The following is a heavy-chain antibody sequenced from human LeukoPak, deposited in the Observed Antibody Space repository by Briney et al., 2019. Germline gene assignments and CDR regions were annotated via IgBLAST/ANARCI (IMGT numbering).Heavy chain of an antibody. CDR3: ARGMGGPDY. CDR2: ISYSGST. J-gene: IGHJ4*02. Sequence: SQTLSLTCTVSGGSVSSGAYYWNWIRQPPGKGLEWIGYISYSGSTNYNPSLKSRVTMSVDTSKNQFSLKLSSVTAADTAVYYCARGMGGPDYWGQGTLVTVSS. V-gene: IGHV4-61*08. CDR1: GGSVSSGAYY. D-gene: IGHD2-15*01.